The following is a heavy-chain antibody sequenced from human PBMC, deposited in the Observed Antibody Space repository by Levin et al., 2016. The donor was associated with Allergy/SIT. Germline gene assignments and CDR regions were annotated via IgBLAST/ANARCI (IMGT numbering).Heavy chain of an antibody. V-gene: IGHV4-59*01. CDR2: IHYSVTT. CDR3: ARVRAPTYYYGMDV. J-gene: IGHJ6*02. Sequence: RQAPGKGLEWIGYIHYSVTTSYNPSLKSRVTISADTSKKQISLKVSSVTAADTAVYYCARVRAPTYYYGMDVWGQGTTVTVSS.